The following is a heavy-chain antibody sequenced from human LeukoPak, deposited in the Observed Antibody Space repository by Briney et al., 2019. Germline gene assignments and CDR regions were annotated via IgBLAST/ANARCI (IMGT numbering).Heavy chain of an antibody. CDR1: GFTFSSYS. CDR3: ARGNGSGSFDY. CDR2: ISSSSSYI. D-gene: IGHD3-10*01. V-gene: IGHV3-21*01. J-gene: IGHJ4*02. Sequence: GGSLRLSCAASGFTFSSYSMNWVRQAPGKGLEWVSAISSSSSYIYYADSVKGRFTISRDNAKNSLYLQMNSLRAEDTAVYYCARGNGSGSFDYWGQGTLVTVSS.